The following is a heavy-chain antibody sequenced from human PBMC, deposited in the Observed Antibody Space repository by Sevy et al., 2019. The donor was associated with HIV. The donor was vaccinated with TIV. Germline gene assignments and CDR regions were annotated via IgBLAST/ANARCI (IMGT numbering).Heavy chain of an antibody. V-gene: IGHV1-2*02. CDR1: GYTFTGYY. CDR3: AREGRTYYYGSGSYQGFDP. Sequence: ASVNVSCKASGYTFTGYYMHWVRQAPGQGLEWMGWINPNSGGTNYAQKFQGRVTMTRDTSISTAYMELSRLRSDDTAVYYCAREGRTYYYGSGSYQGFDPWGQGTLVTVSS. J-gene: IGHJ5*02. CDR2: INPNSGGT. D-gene: IGHD3-10*01.